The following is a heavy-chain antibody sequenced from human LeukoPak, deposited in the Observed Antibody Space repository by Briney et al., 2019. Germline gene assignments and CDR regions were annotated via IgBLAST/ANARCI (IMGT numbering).Heavy chain of an antibody. CDR1: GFTFSSYG. CDR3: AKDSGEYCSSTSCYTYMDV. CDR2: IWYGGSNK. Sequence: PGRSLRLSCAASGFTFSSYGMHWVRQAPGKGLEWVAVIWYGGSNKYYADSVKGRFTISRDNSKNTLYLQMNSLRAEDTAVYYCAKDSGEYCSSTSCYTYMDVWGKGTTVTVSS. D-gene: IGHD2-2*02. J-gene: IGHJ6*03. V-gene: IGHV3-30*18.